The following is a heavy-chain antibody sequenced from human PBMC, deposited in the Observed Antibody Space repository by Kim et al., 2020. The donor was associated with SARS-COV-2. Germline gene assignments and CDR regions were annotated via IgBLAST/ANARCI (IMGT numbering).Heavy chain of an antibody. V-gene: IGHV4-31*03. CDR3: ARGDYGGKDSPYADY. CDR1: GGSISSGGYY. J-gene: IGHJ4*02. CDR2: IYYSGST. D-gene: IGHD4-17*01. Sequence: SETLSLTCTVSGGSISSGGYYWSWIRQHPGKGLEWIGYIYYSGSTYYNPSLKSRVTISVDTSKNQFSLKLSSVTAADTAVYYCARGDYGGKDSPYADYWGQGTLVTVSS.